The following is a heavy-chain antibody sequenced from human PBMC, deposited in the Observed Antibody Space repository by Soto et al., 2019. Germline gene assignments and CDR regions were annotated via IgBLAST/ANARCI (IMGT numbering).Heavy chain of an antibody. J-gene: IGHJ4*02. V-gene: IGHV4-31*03. CDR3: ASSDDRAAGTIDYFDY. CDR1: GGSISSGGYY. D-gene: IGHD6-13*01. CDR2: IYYSGST. Sequence: SETLSLTCTVSGGSISSGGYYWSWIRQHPGKGLEWIGYIYYSGSTYYNPSLKSRVTISVDTSKNQFSLKLSSVTAADTAVYYRASSDDRAAGTIDYFDYWGQGTLVTVSS.